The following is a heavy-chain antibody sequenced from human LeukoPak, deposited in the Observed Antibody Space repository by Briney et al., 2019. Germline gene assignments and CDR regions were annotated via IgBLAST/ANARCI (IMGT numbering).Heavy chain of an antibody. D-gene: IGHD6-13*01. CDR2: IDWDDDK. Sequence: SGPALVKPTQTLTLTCTCSGFSLSTSGMCVSWIRQPPGKALEWLALIDWDDDKYYSTSLKTRLTISKDTSKNQVVLTMTNMDPVDTATYYCARIRAAAGYYYYGMDVWGKGTTVTVSS. CDR1: GFSLSTSGMC. CDR3: ARIRAAAGYYYYGMDV. V-gene: IGHV2-70*01. J-gene: IGHJ6*04.